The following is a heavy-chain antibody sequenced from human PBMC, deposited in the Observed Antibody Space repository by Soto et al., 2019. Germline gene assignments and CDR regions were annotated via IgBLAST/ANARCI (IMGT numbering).Heavy chain of an antibody. CDR1: GFTFTSYE. CDR2: IGTSDNNI. CDR3: AREELNCGGDCFAF. V-gene: IGHV3-48*03. Sequence: GGSLRLSCAASGFTFTSYEFNWVRQAPGKGMEWISYIGTSDNNIYYADSVKGRFTVSRDNAGNSLYLQMNSLRAEDTAIYYCAREELNCGGDCFAFWGQGALVTVSS. D-gene: IGHD2-21*01. J-gene: IGHJ4*02.